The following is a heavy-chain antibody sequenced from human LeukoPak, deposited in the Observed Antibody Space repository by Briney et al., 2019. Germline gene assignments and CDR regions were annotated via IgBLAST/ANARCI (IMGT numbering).Heavy chain of an antibody. CDR2: ISYDGSNK. CDR3: ARGTVTTSAPPYYYYYGMDV. V-gene: IGHV3-30*04. Sequence: GRSLRLSCAASGFTFSSYAMHWVRQAPGKGLEWVAVISYDGSNKYYADSVKGRFTISRDNSKNTLYLQMNSLGAEDTAVYYCARGTVTTSAPPYYYYYGMDVWGQGTTVTVSS. D-gene: IGHD4-11*01. J-gene: IGHJ6*02. CDR1: GFTFSSYA.